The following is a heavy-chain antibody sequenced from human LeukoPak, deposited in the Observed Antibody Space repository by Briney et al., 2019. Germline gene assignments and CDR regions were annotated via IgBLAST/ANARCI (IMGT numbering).Heavy chain of an antibody. V-gene: IGHV4-59*08. CDR2: IYYTGTT. CDR1: GGSISGYY. D-gene: IGHD1-26*01. Sequence: PSETLSLTCTASGGSISGYYWSWIRQPPGKGLEWIGYIYYTGTTNYNPSLKSRVTISVDMSKNQLSLKLSSMTAADTAVYYCAAISTSGSRRGSFDYWGQGTLVTVSS. J-gene: IGHJ4*02. CDR3: AAISTSGSRRGSFDY.